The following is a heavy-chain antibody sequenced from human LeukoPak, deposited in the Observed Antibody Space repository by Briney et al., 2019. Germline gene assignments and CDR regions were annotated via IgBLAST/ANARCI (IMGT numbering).Heavy chain of an antibody. CDR3: ATYSDFWSGYSRYYYTDV. D-gene: IGHD3/OR15-3a*01. J-gene: IGHJ6*03. CDR2: FDPEDGET. V-gene: IGHV1-24*01. CDR1: GYTLTELS. Sequence: ASVKVSCKVSGYTLTELSMHWVRQAPGKGLEWMGGFDPEDGETTYAQKFQGRVTMTEDTSTDTAYMELSSLRSEDTAVYYCATYSDFWSGYSRYYYTDVWGKGTTVTVSS.